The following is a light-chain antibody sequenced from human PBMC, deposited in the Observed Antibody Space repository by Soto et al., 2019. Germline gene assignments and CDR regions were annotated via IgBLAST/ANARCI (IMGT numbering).Light chain of an antibody. V-gene: IGLV2-8*01. Sequence: QSALTQTPSASGSPGQSVTISCTGTSSDVGGYNYVSWYQQHPGKAPKLMIYEVSKRPSGVPDRFSGSKSGTSASLAISGLRSEDEADYYCAAWDDSLSGPYVFGTGTKLTVL. CDR1: SSDVGGYNY. CDR2: EVS. J-gene: IGLJ1*01. CDR3: AAWDDSLSGPYV.